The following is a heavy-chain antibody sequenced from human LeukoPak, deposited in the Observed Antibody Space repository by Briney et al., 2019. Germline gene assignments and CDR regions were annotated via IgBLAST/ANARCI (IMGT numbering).Heavy chain of an antibody. D-gene: IGHD3-3*01. CDR2: IYYSGST. J-gene: IGHJ4*02. CDR3: ARLANYDFWSGKSYYFDY. Sequence: PSETLSLTCTVSGGSISSSSYYWGWIRQPPGKGLEWIGSIYYSGSTYYNPSLKSRVAISVDTSKNQFSLKLSSVTAADTAVYYCARLANYDFWSGKSYYFDYWGQGTLVTVSS. CDR1: GGSISSSSYY. V-gene: IGHV4-39*01.